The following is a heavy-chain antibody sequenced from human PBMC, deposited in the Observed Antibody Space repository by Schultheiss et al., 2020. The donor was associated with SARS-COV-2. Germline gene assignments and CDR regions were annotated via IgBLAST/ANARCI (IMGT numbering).Heavy chain of an antibody. D-gene: IGHD3-22*01. CDR2: IYYSGST. CDR1: GGSISSSSYY. V-gene: IGHV4-39*01. CDR3: ARLTYYYDSSGSYGPGKDY. J-gene: IGHJ4*02. Sequence: LSLTCTVSGGSISSSSYYWGWIRQPPGKGLEWIGSIYYSGSTYYNPSLKSRVTISVDTSKNQFSLKLSSVTAADTAVYYCARLTYYYDSSGSYGPGKDYWGQGTLVTVSS.